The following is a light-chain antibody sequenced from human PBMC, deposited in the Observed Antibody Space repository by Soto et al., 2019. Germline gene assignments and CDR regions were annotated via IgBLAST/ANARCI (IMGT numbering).Light chain of an antibody. J-gene: IGKJ2*01. CDR2: GAS. Sequence: DIQMTQSPSSLSASVGARVTITCRASESISTYLNWYQQKPGTAPKLLIYGASSLQSGVPSRFSGSGSGTDFTLTISSLQPEDFTPYYCQQSFLTPYTFGQGTKLEIK. CDR3: QQSFLTPYT. V-gene: IGKV1-39*01. CDR1: ESISTY.